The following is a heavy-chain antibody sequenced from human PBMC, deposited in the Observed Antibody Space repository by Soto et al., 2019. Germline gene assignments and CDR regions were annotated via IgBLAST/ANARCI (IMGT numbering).Heavy chain of an antibody. D-gene: IGHD2-15*01. J-gene: IGHJ6*02. V-gene: IGHV3-30*18. CDR3: AKDLDVEVVVTATRGLDV. Sequence: QVQLVESGGGVVQPGRSLRLSCAASGFTFDNYGLHWVRQAPGKGLEWVAVISYDGSKKFYADSVTGRFTISRDNSKNTLYLQMNTLRVEDTAVYYCAKDLDVEVVVTATRGLDVWGQGTTVTVSS. CDR2: ISYDGSKK. CDR1: GFTFDNYG.